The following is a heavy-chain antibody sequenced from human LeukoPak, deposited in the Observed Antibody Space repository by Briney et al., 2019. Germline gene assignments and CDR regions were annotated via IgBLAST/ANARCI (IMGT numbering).Heavy chain of an antibody. J-gene: IGHJ3*02. V-gene: IGHV3-48*01. CDR2: ISSSSSTI. D-gene: IGHD3-9*01. CDR3: ARERGVQYFDWLFDAFDI. Sequence: TGGSLRLSCAASGFTFSSYSMNWVRQAPGKGLEWVSYISSSSSTIYYADSVKGRFTISRDNAKNSLYLQMNSLRAEDTAVYYCARERGVQYFDWLFDAFDIWGQGTMVTVSS. CDR1: GFTFSSYS.